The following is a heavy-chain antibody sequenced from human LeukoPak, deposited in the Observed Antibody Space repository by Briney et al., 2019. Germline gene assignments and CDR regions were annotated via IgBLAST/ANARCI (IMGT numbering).Heavy chain of an antibody. Sequence: GGSLRLSCAASGFTFTSYWMTWVRQAPGKGLEWVASINHVGDNTHYVDSVKGRFTISRDNARNSLYLQMNSLRVEDTAVYYCTRDFAPWGQGTLVNVSS. CDR1: GFTFTSYW. CDR3: TRDFAP. J-gene: IGHJ5*02. V-gene: IGHV3-7*01. D-gene: IGHD3-3*01. CDR2: INHVGDNT.